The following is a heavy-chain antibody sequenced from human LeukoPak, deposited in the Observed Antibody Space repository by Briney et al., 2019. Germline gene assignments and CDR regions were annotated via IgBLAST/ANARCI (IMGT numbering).Heavy chain of an antibody. CDR1: GYSFTSYR. CDR2: IYPGDSDT. D-gene: IGHD2-2*01. Sequence: GESLKISCKGSGYSFTSYRIGWVRQMPGKGLEWVGIIYPGDSDTRYSPSFQGQVAISADKSISTAYLQWSSLKASDTAMYYCARLAGVVPAAIWFDPWGQGTLVTVSS. CDR3: ARLAGVVPAAIWFDP. J-gene: IGHJ5*02. V-gene: IGHV5-51*01.